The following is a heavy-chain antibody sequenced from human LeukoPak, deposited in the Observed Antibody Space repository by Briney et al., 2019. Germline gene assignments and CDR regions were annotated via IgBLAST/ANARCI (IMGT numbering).Heavy chain of an antibody. CDR1: GGTFSSYA. CDR3: ARATAMEYYYYMDV. V-gene: IGHV1-69*13. J-gene: IGHJ6*03. D-gene: IGHD5-18*01. Sequence: SVKVSCKASGGTFSSYAISWVRQAPGQGLEWMGGVIPIFGTANYAQKFQGRVTIAADESTSTAYMELSSLRSEDTAVYYCARATAMEYYYYMDVWGKGTTVTVSS. CDR2: VIPIFGTA.